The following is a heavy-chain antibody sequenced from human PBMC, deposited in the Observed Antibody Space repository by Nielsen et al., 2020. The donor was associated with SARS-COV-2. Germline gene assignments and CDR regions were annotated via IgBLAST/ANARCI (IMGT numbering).Heavy chain of an antibody. J-gene: IGHJ3*02. CDR1: GGSISSYY. CDR3: ARVGQTGAFDI. Sequence: SETLSLTCTVSGGSISSYYWSWIRQPPGKGLEWIGYIYYSGSTNYNPSLKSRVTISVDTSKNQFSLKLSSVTAADTAVYYCARVGQTGAFDIWGQGTMVTVSS. D-gene: IGHD7-27*01. CDR2: IYYSGST. V-gene: IGHV4-59*13.